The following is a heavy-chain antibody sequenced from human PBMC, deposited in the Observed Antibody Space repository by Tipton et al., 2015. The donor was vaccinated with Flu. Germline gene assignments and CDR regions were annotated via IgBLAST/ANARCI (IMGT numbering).Heavy chain of an antibody. CDR2: ISHSGRT. D-gene: IGHD3-10*01. CDR3: ARSTYYYGSGSSDN. V-gene: IGHV4-38-2*02. J-gene: IGHJ4*02. Sequence: TLSLTCSVSDYSISSGYYWGWIRQLPGKGLEWIGCISHSGRTYYNPYLKSRVTILVDTAKNQFSQRLTSVTAADTAVYYCARSTYYYGSGSSDNWGQGTLV. CDR1: DYSISSGYY.